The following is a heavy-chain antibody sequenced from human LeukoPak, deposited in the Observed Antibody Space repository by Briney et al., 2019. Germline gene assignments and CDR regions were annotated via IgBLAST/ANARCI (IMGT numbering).Heavy chain of an antibody. D-gene: IGHD3-10*01. CDR1: GYTFTCYY. CDR3: ARFRDVLYYFDY. Sequence: ASVKVSCKAYGYTFTCYYMHWVRQAPGQGLEWMGWINPNSGGTNYAQKFQGRVTMTRDTSISTVYMELSRLRYDDTAVYYCARFRDVLYYFDYWGQGTLVTVSS. CDR2: INPNSGGT. V-gene: IGHV1-2*02. J-gene: IGHJ4*02.